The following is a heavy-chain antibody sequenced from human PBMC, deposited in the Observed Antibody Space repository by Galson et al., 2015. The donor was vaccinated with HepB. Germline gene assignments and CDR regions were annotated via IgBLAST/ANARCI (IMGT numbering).Heavy chain of an antibody. CDR2: IYYSGST. V-gene: IGHV4-39*01. CDR1: GGSINSSSYY. D-gene: IGHD6-19*01. Sequence: LSLTCIVSGGSINSSSYYWGWLRQPPGKGLEWIGSIYYSGSTYFHPSLKSRVTISVDTSKNQLSLKLSSVTAADTAVYYCARRALAVAGHYYYYGMDVWGQGTTVTVSS. CDR3: ARRALAVAGHYYYYGMDV. J-gene: IGHJ6*02.